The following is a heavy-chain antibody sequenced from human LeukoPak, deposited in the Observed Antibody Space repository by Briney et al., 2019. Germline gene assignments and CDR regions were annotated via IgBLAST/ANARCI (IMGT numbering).Heavy chain of an antibody. Sequence: PGRSLRLSCAASGFTFSSYGMHWVRQAPGKGLEWVAVISYDGSNKYYADSVKGRFTISRDNSKNTLYLQMNSLRAEDTAVYYCANSQDFDYWGQGTLVTVSS. V-gene: IGHV3-30*18. CDR3: ANSQDFDY. CDR1: GFTFSSYG. CDR2: ISYDGSNK. J-gene: IGHJ4*02.